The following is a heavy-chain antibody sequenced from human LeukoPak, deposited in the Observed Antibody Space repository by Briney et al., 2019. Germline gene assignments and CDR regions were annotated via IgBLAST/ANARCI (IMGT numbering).Heavy chain of an antibody. Sequence: GGSLRLSCAASGFTSSNYYMSWIRQAPGKGLEWVSYITSSGDTIYNADSVKDRFTISRDNAKNSLYLQMNSLRAEDTAMYYCVRGGGYRYGYDGDYWGQGTLVTVSS. V-gene: IGHV3-11*01. CDR3: VRGGGYRYGYDGDY. J-gene: IGHJ4*02. CDR1: GFTSSNYY. CDR2: ITSSGDTI. D-gene: IGHD5-18*01.